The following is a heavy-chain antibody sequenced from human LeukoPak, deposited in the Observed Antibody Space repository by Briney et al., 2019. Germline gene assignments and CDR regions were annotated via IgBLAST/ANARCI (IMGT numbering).Heavy chain of an antibody. CDR3: ARDRYSSSWYLTNFDY. Sequence: GASVMLSCKASGYTFTSYGISWVRQAPGEGLEWMGWISGYNGNTNYAQKLQGRVAMTTDTSTSTAYMELRSLRCDDTAVYYCARDRYSSSWYLTNFDYWGQGTLVTVSS. CDR2: ISGYNGNT. D-gene: IGHD6-13*01. CDR1: GYTFTSYG. V-gene: IGHV1-18*01. J-gene: IGHJ4*02.